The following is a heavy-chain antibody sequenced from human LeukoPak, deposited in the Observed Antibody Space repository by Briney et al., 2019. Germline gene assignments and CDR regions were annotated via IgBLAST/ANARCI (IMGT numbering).Heavy chain of an antibody. CDR1: GGSISSSIYS. D-gene: IGHD1-26*01. V-gene: IGHV4-39*01. CDR3: ARPTGETYSVPFDY. Sequence: SETLSLTCTVSGGSISSSIYSWGWIRQPPGKGLEWIGSIYYNGITYHNPSLTSRVTISVDTSKNQFSLKLSSVTAADTAIYYCARPTGETYSVPFDYWGQGTLVTVSS. CDR2: IYYNGIT. J-gene: IGHJ4*02.